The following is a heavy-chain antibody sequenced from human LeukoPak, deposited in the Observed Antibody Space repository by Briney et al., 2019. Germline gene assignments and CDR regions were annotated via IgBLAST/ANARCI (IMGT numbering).Heavy chain of an antibody. J-gene: IGHJ6*03. Sequence: GEPLKISCKASGYSFTNYWIAWVRQMPGKGLEWMGIIYPGDSDTRYSPSFQGQVTISADKSINTAYVQWSSLKASDTAIYYCARRVRERSGWSDYHYMDVWGKGTTVTVSS. CDR3: ARRVRERSGWSDYHYMDV. CDR2: IYPGDSDT. CDR1: GYSFTNYW. D-gene: IGHD6-19*01. V-gene: IGHV5-51*01.